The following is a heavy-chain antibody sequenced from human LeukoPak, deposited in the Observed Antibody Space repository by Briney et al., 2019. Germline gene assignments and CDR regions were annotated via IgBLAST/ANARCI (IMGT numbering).Heavy chain of an antibody. CDR3: ARGYDFWSRYYEN. Sequence: ASVKVSCKASGYTFTRNDINWVRQATGQGLEWMGWMNPNSGNTGYAQNFQGRVTFTRDTSISTAYMELSSLRSEDTAVYYCARGYDFWSRYYENWGQGTLVTVSS. J-gene: IGHJ4*02. CDR1: GYTFTRND. D-gene: IGHD3-3*01. CDR2: MNPNSGNT. V-gene: IGHV1-8*03.